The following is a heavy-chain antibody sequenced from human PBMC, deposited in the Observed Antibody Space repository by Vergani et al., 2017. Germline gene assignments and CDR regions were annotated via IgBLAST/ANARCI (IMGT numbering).Heavy chain of an antibody. CDR2: IIPILGTA. CDR1: GGTFSSYA. J-gene: IGHJ5*02. CDR3: ARDKGQWELLGFDP. D-gene: IGHD1-26*01. Sequence: QVQLVQSGAEVKKPGSSVKVSCKASGGTFSSYAISWVRQAPGQGLEWMGRIIPILGTANYEQKFQGRVTITAAESTSTAYMELSSLRSEDTAVYYCARDKGQWELLGFDPWGQGTLVTVSS. V-gene: IGHV1-69*11.